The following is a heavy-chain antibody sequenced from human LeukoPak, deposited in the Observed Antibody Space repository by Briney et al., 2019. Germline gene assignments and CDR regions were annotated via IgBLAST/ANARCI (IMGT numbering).Heavy chain of an antibody. CDR1: GGSISVGTYY. J-gene: IGHJ3*02. CDR3: ARDRDGYNSDAFDI. D-gene: IGHD5-24*01. CDR2: IYYSGST. V-gene: IGHV4-30-4*08. Sequence: SETLSLTCTVSGGSISVGTYYWSWIRQPPGKGLEWIGYIYYSGSTYYHPSLKSRVSITVDTSKNQFSLKLSSVTAADTAVYYCARDRDGYNSDAFDIWGQGTMVTVSS.